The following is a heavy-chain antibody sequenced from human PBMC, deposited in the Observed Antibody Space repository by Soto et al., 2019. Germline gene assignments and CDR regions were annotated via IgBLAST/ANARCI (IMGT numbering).Heavy chain of an antibody. CDR2: IYYSGNT. V-gene: IGHV4-31*03. CDR3: ARLLEGFSISTGYYFDP. J-gene: IGHJ5*02. D-gene: IGHD3-9*01. Sequence: QVQLQASGPGLVKPSQTLSLTCSVSGGYISSGDFYWSWIRQYPGRGLEWIGHIYYSGNTYYNPSLKSRSTISVDTSTNQFALNLNSVTAADTAVYYCARLLEGFSISTGYYFDPWGQGTLVTVSS. CDR1: GGYISSGDFY.